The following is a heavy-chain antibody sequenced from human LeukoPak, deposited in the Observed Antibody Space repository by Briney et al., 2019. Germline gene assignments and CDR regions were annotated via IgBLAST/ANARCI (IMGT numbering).Heavy chain of an antibody. D-gene: IGHD1-26*01. V-gene: IGHV4-59*01. CDR1: GGSINSYY. CDR3: AGGSGSYYTLGPTEYFQH. J-gene: IGHJ1*01. Sequence: SETLSLTCTVSGGSINSYYWSWIRQPPGKGLEWIGYIYYSGSTNYNPSLKSRVTISVDTSKNQFSLKLSSVTAADTAVYYCAGGSGSYYTLGPTEYFQHWGQGTLVTVSS. CDR2: IYYSGST.